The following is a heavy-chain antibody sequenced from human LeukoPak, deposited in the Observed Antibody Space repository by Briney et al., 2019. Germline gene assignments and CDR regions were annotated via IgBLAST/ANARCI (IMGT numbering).Heavy chain of an antibody. J-gene: IGHJ4*02. CDR1: GFTVINNY. Sequence: GGSLRLSCAASGFTVINNYMYWVRQAPGKGLEWVSMFYSGGATYYIDSVKGRFTISSDNFKNTLNLQRKNLRPVDTAVYYCARGTPSSRHWGQGTLVTVSS. CDR3: ARGTPSSRH. V-gene: IGHV3-66*02. CDR2: FYSGGAT. D-gene: IGHD3-10*01.